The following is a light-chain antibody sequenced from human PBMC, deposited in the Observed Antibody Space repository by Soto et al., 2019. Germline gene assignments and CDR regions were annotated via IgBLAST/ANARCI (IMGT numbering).Light chain of an antibody. V-gene: IGKV3-15*01. CDR2: GAS. CDR3: QQYNNWPPPT. CDR1: QSVSSI. Sequence: EIVLTQSPGTLSLSPGDRATLSCRASQSVSSIYLTWYQQKPGQAPRLLIYGASTRATGIPARFSGSGSGTEFTLTISSLQSEDFAVYYCQQYNNWPPPTCGQGTRLEIK. J-gene: IGKJ5*01.